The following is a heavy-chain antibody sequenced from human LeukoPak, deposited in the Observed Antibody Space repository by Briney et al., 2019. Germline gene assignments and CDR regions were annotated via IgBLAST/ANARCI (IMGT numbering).Heavy chain of an antibody. V-gene: IGHV1-58*01. CDR3: AADMGGLRWRRGESFDY. J-gene: IGHJ4*02. D-gene: IGHD4-23*01. CDR2: IVVGSGNT. Sequence: ASVKVSCKASGFTFTSSAVQWVRQARGQRLDWIGWIVVGSGNTNYAQKFQERVTITRDMSTSTAYMELSSLRSEDTAVYYCAADMGGLRWRRGESFDYWGQGTLVTVSS. CDR1: GFTFTSSA.